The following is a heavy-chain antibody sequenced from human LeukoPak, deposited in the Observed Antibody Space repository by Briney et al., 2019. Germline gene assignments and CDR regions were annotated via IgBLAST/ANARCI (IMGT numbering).Heavy chain of an antibody. CDR3: ARGHGDYEEGWFDP. CDR2: IYHSGST. J-gene: IGHJ5*02. D-gene: IGHD4-17*01. CDR1: GGSISSGGYP. V-gene: IGHV4-30-2*01. Sequence: PSETLSLTCAVSGGSISSGGYPWSWIRQPPGKGLEWIGYIYHSGSTYYNPSLKSRVTISVDRSKNQFSLKLGSVTAADTAVYYCARGHGDYEEGWFDPWGQGTLVTVSS.